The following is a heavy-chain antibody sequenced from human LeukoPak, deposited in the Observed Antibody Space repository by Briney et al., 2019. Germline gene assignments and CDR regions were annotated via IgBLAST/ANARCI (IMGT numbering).Heavy chain of an antibody. V-gene: IGHV3-30*04. CDR2: ISFDGGNI. J-gene: IGHJ4*02. CDR1: GFTCEDYA. CDR3: ARDPPFRTGWSQNFFDF. D-gene: IGHD6-19*01. Sequence: PGGSLRLSCTPSGFTCEDYAMHWVRQAPGKGLEWVALISFDGGNIYYADSVKGRFTISRDNSNNMLYLQMDSLRGDDTAVYYCARDPPFRTGWSQNFFDFWGQGTLVTVSS.